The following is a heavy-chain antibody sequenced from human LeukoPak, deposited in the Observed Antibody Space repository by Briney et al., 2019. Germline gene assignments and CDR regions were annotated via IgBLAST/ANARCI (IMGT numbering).Heavy chain of an antibody. Sequence: GGSLRLSCAASGFTFSSYAMSWVRQAPGKGLEWVSAISGSGGSTYYADSVKGRFTISRDNSKNTLYLQMNSLRAEDTAVYYCTKVGYGSGSYYNLTPHFDYLGQGTLVTVSS. D-gene: IGHD3-10*01. V-gene: IGHV3-23*01. CDR2: ISGSGGST. J-gene: IGHJ4*02. CDR3: TKVGYGSGSYYNLTPHFDY. CDR1: GFTFSSYA.